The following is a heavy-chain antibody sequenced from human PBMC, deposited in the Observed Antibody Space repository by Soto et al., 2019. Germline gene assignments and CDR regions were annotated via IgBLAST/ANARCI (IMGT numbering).Heavy chain of an antibody. V-gene: IGHV5-51*01. CDR2: IYPGDSGT. CDR3: ARNSLRQYYYGMDV. CDR1: GYSFANYW. D-gene: IGHD3-10*01. Sequence: GESLKISCNGSGYSFANYWIAWVRQMPGKGLEWVGVIYPGDSGTRYSPSFRGQVTISADKSISHVYLQWSSLKASDTAMYYCARNSLRQYYYGMDVWGQGTKVTVYS. J-gene: IGHJ6*02.